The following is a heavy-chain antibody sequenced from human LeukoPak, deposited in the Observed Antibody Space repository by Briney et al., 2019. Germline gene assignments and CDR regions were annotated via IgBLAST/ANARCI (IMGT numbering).Heavy chain of an antibody. CDR3: ARVSDSYGYYYYMDV. J-gene: IGHJ6*03. D-gene: IGHD5-18*01. CDR2: IYHSGST. V-gene: IGHV4-38-2*02. CDR1: GYSISSGYY. Sequence: PSETLSLTCTVSGYSISSGYYWGWIRQPPGKGLEWIGSIYHSGSTNYNPSLKSRVTISVDTSKNQFSLKLSSVTAADTAVYYCARVSDSYGYYYYMDVWGKGTTVTVSS.